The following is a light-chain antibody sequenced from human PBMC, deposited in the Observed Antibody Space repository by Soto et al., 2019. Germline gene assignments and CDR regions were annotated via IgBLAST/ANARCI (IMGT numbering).Light chain of an antibody. CDR1: QGVSSN. CDR3: QQYDNRPPFT. Sequence: EVAMTQSPATLPVSPGERAILSCRTSQGVSSNLAWYQQKPGLPPRLLIYGASTRATGIPARFSGSGSGTEFTLTISSLQSEDFAVYYCQQYDNRPPFTFGPGTKVDIK. J-gene: IGKJ3*01. CDR2: GAS. V-gene: IGKV3-15*01.